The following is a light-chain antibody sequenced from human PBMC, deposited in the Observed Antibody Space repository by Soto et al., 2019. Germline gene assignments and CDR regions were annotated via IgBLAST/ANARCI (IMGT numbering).Light chain of an antibody. Sequence: QSVLTQPRSVSGSPGQSVTISCSRTSGDVGGYNFVSWYQQHPGKAPTLMIFYVSHRPSGVPDRFSGSKSGNTASLTIPGLQADDEAGYYSYSYGGNSTWVFGGGTKLTVL. J-gene: IGLJ3*02. CDR3: YSYGGNSTWV. CDR1: SGDVGGYNF. V-gene: IGLV2-11*01. CDR2: YVS.